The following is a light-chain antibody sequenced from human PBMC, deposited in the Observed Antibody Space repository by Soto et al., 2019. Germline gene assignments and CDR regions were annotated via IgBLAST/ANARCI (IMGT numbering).Light chain of an antibody. CDR3: QQRNNWA. V-gene: IGKV3-11*01. J-gene: IGKJ1*01. Sequence: TVLTQSPATLSLSPGERATLSCRASQSVGTYLAWYQQKPGQAPSLLIYDASNRATGIPSRFSGSGSGTDFTLTISSLEPEDLAVYYCQQRNNWAFGQGTKVEI. CDR1: QSVGTY. CDR2: DAS.